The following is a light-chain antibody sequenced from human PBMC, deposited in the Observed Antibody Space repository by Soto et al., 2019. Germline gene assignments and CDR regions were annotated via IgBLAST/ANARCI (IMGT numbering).Light chain of an antibody. CDR2: GAS. Sequence: EIVMTQSPATLSVSPGERATLSCRASQSVSSNFAWYQQKPGHAPRLLIYGASTRATGIPARFSGSGSGTEFTLTISSLQSEDFAVYYCQQYNNWPPWTFGKGTKVEIK. CDR3: QQYNNWPPWT. J-gene: IGKJ1*01. V-gene: IGKV3-15*01. CDR1: QSVSSN.